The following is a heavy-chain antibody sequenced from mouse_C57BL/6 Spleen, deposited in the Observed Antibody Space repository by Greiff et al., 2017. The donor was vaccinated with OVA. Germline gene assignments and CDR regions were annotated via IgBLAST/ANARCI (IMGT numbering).Heavy chain of an antibody. CDR1: GFTFSDYY. J-gene: IGHJ2*01. CDR3: ARHGRYYGSSPLDY. D-gene: IGHD1-1*01. CDR2: ISNGGGST. V-gene: IGHV5-12*01. Sequence: EVQGVESGGGLVQPGGSLQLSCAASGFTFSDYYMYWVRQTPEKRLEWVAYISNGGGSTYYPDTVKGRFTISRDNAKNTLYLQMSRLKSEDTAMYYCARHGRYYGSSPLDYWGQGTTLTVSS.